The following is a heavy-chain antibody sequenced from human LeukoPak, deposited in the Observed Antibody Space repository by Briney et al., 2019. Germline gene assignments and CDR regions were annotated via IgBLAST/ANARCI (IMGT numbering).Heavy chain of an antibody. Sequence: GGSVKVSCKASGYTFTGYYMHWVRQAPGQGLEWMGWINPYSGGTNYAQKFQGRVTMTRDTSISTAYMELSRLRSDDTAVYYCARPSFVTATTNWFDPWGQGTLVTVPS. J-gene: IGHJ5*02. CDR1: GYTFTGYY. CDR2: INPYSGGT. CDR3: ARPSFVTATTNWFDP. V-gene: IGHV1-2*02. D-gene: IGHD2-21*02.